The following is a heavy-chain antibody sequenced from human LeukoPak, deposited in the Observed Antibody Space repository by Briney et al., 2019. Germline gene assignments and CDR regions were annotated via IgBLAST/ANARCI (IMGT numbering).Heavy chain of an antibody. V-gene: IGHV4-34*01. CDR2: INHGGST. Sequence: SETLSLTCTVSGGSISSYYWSWIRQPPGKGLEWIGEINHGGSTNYNPSLKSRVTISFDTSKNQFSLKLSSVTAADTAVYYCARKTYYSDNRFDPWGQGTLVTVSS. CDR3: ARKTYYSDNRFDP. CDR1: GGSISSYY. J-gene: IGHJ5*02. D-gene: IGHD3-22*01.